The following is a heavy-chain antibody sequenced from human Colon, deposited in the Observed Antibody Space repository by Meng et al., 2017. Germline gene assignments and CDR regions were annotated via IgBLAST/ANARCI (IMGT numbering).Heavy chain of an antibody. D-gene: IGHD6-19*01. CDR2: IGHSGIT. CDR1: GGSISTSGYY. V-gene: IGHV4-39*01. J-gene: IGHJ5*02. Sequence: QVQLRESGPALVKPSEALSLTCSVSGGSISTSGYYWGWIRQPPGKGLEWIGSIGHSGITYYTPSLKSRVTVSIDTSKSQFSLKLTSVTAADTAVYYCVRSSGWVRTGFDPWGQGTLVTVSS. CDR3: VRSSGWVRTGFDP.